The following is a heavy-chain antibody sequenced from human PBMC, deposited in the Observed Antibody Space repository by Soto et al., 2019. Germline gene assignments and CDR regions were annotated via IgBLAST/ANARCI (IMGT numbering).Heavy chain of an antibody. CDR3: ARVTFYEFLTGYPELYYFDY. Sequence: PSETLSLTCAVSCGSISSSNWWSWVRQPPGKGLEWIGEIYHSGSTNYNPSLKSRVTISQDKSKNQFSLKLSSVTAADTAVYYCARVTFYEFLTGYPELYYFDYWGQGALVTVSS. V-gene: IGHV4-4*02. CDR2: IYHSGST. D-gene: IGHD3-9*01. CDR1: CGSISSSNW. J-gene: IGHJ4*02.